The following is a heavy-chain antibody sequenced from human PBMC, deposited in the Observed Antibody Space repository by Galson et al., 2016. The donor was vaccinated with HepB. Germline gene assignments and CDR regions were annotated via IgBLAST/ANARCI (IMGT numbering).Heavy chain of an antibody. CDR3: ARNRGYSGYDAFDI. CDR1: AFGFSGYA. V-gene: IGHV3-23*01. D-gene: IGHD5-12*01. J-gene: IGHJ3*02. Sequence: SLRLSCAASAFGFSGYAMAWVRQAPGKGLEWVSGISRDGGRTYYADSVKGRFTISRDNAKNSVYLQMNSLRAEDTAVYYCARNRGYSGYDAFDIWGQGTMVTVSS. CDR2: ISRDGGRT.